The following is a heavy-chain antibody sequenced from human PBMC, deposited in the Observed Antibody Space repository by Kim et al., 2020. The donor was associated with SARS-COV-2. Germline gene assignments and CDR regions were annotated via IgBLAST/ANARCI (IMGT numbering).Heavy chain of an antibody. V-gene: IGHV3-7*01. CDR3: ATGCGLPHSPYYFYY. Sequence: GGSLRLSCAASGFSFSTYWMSWVRQAPGRGLEWVATIRQDGNEKHYVDSVRGRFTISRDNAKNSLYLQMNSLRAEDTAIYYCATGCGLPHSPYYFYYWGQGTLVTVSS. CDR2: IRQDGNEK. J-gene: IGHJ4*02. D-gene: IGHD2-21*01. CDR1: GFSFSTYW.